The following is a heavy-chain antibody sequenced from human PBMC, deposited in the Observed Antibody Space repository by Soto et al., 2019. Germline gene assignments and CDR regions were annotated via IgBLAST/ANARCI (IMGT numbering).Heavy chain of an antibody. D-gene: IGHD6-13*01. J-gene: IGHJ4*02. CDR3: ARSTGYTSSWDY. CDR2: IIPILGIA. Sequence: QVQLVQSGAEVKKPGSSVKVSCKASGGTFSSYTFSWVRQAPGQGLEWMGRIIPILGIANYAQKFQGRVMITADKSTSTAYMELSSLRSEDTAVYYCARSTGYTSSWDYWGQGTLVTVSS. CDR1: GGTFSSYT. V-gene: IGHV1-69*02.